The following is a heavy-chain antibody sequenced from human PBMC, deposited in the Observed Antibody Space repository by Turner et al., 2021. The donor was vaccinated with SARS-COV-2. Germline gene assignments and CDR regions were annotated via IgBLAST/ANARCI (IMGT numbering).Heavy chain of an antibody. CDR3: ATREYSSGHFDY. Sequence: QLQLQESGPGLVKPSETLSHTCTVSDGSISSNIYYWSWLRQSPGKGRAWIGSINYSGDTFYNPSLKSRGTISMDTAKNQFSLRLTSVTAADTAVYYCATREYSSGHFDYWGQGTLVTVSS. CDR1: DGSISSNIYY. CDR2: INYSGDT. V-gene: IGHV4-39*01. J-gene: IGHJ4*02. D-gene: IGHD5-18*01.